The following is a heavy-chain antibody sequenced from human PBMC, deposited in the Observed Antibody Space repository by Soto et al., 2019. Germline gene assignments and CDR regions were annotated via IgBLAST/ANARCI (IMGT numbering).Heavy chain of an antibody. CDR1: GGSFSGYY. Sequence: SETLSLTCAVYGGSFSGYYWSWIRQPPGKGLEWIGEINHSGSTNYNPSLKSRVTISVDTSKNQFSLKLSSVTAADTAVYYCARLPHHGSYYYYGMDVWGQGTTVTVSS. CDR3: ARLPHHGSYYYYGMDV. J-gene: IGHJ6*02. CDR2: INHSGST. V-gene: IGHV4-34*01.